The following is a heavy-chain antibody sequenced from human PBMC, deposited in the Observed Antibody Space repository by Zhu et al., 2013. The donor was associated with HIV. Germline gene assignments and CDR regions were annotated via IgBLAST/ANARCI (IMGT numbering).Heavy chain of an antibody. D-gene: IGHD2-15*01. CDR3: ARSRGDCSGGSCYGQTYYYYYGMDV. V-gene: IGHV1-69*01. J-gene: IGHJ6*02. CDR1: GGTFSSYA. CDR2: IIPIFGTA. Sequence: QVQLVQSGAEVKKPGSSVKVSCKASGGTFSSYAISWVRQAPGQGLEWMGGIIPIFGTANYAQKFQGRVTITADESTSTAYMELSSLRSEDTAVYYCARSRGDCSGGSCYGQTYYYYYGMDVWGQGTTVTVSS.